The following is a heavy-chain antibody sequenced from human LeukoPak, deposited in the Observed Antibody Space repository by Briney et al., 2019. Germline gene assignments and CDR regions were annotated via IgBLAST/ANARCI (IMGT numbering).Heavy chain of an antibody. CDR1: GGSISSYY. D-gene: IGHD3-22*01. V-gene: IGHV4-59*01. CDR3: ARTGGYYSPSAFDI. J-gene: IGHJ3*02. CDR2: IYCSGST. Sequence: KPSETLSLTCTVSGGSISSYYWSWIRQPPGKGLEWIGYIYCSGSTNYNPSLKSRVTISVDTSKNQFSLKLSSVTAADTAVYYCARTGGYYSPSAFDIWGQGTMVTVSS.